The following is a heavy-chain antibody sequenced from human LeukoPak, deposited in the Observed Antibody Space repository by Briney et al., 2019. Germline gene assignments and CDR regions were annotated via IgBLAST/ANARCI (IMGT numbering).Heavy chain of an antibody. J-gene: IGHJ5*02. CDR2: MKGDVRSL. V-gene: IGHV3-74*01. CDR1: GFTFRTHW. CDR3: ARDLSIAARPSWFDP. Sequence: GGSLRLSCAASGFTFRTHWMHWVRQRPGKGLQWVSRMKGDVRSLAYTDSVKGRFTISRDNAKNILYLQMHSQRGGDTAVYYCARDLSIAARPSWFDPWGEGTLVTVSS. D-gene: IGHD6-6*01.